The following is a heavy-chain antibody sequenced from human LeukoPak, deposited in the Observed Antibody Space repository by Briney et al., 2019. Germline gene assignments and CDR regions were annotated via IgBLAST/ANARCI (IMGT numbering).Heavy chain of an antibody. CDR3: ARDRGSGYVDY. Sequence: GGSLRLSCVVSGFTFSTYWMSWVRQAPGKGLEWVAHIKQDGGEKYYVDSVEGRFTISRDNAKSSLYLQMNSLRAEDTAVYYCARDRGSGYVDYWGQGTLVTVSS. CDR1: GFTFSTYW. CDR2: IKQDGGEK. D-gene: IGHD3-22*01. J-gene: IGHJ4*02. V-gene: IGHV3-7*05.